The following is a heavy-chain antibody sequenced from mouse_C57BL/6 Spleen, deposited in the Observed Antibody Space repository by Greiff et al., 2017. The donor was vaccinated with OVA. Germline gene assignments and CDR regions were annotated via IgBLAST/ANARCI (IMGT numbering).Heavy chain of an antibody. CDR2: INPSSGYT. J-gene: IGHJ2*01. CDR3: ARSPLTGYYFDY. V-gene: IGHV1-4*01. D-gene: IGHD4-1*01. Sequence: QVHVKQSGAELARPGASVKMSCKASGYTFTSYTMHWVKQRPGQGLEWIGYINPSSGYTKYNQKFKDKATLTADKSSSTAYMQLSSLTSEDSAVYYCARSPLTGYYFDYWGQGTTLTVSS. CDR1: GYTFTSYT.